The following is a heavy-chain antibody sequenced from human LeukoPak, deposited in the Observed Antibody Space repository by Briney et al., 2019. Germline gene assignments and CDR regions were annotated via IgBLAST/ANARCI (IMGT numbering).Heavy chain of an antibody. CDR1: GFTFDDYA. Sequence: GGSLRLSCAASGFTFDDYAMHWVRQAPGKGLEWVSGISWNSGSIGYADSVKGRFTISRDNAKNSLYLQMNSLRAEDTALYYCAKDLGGEGTWYSSSSFDYWGQGTLVTVSS. J-gene: IGHJ4*02. CDR3: AKDLGGEGTWYSSSSFDY. CDR2: ISWNSGSI. D-gene: IGHD6-13*01. V-gene: IGHV3-9*01.